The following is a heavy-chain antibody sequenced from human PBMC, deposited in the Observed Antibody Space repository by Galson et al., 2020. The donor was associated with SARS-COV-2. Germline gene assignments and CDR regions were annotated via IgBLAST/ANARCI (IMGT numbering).Heavy chain of an antibody. V-gene: IGHV4-59*01. J-gene: IGHJ3*02. Sequence: SETLSLTCSVSGGSMIKYYWSWIRQSPGKGLEWIGNIYYSGGTKYNPSLKSRVSMSVDTSENQFSLKLNSVTAADTAVYYCARGPRWYSEVSEDDVFDIWGQGTMVTVSS. CDR1: GGSMIKYY. CDR3: ARGPRWYSEVSEDDVFDI. D-gene: IGHD2-15*01. CDR2: IYYSGGT.